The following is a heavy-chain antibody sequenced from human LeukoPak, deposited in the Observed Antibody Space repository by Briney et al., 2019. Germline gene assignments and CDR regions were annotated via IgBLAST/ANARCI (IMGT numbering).Heavy chain of an antibody. V-gene: IGHV4-39*07. Sequence: PSETLSLTCTVSGGSISSSSYYWGWIRQPPGKGLEWIGSIYYSGSTYYNPSLKSRVTISVDTSKNQFSLKLSSVTAADTAVYYCARAGVYYASGSYLGYWGQGTPVTVSS. J-gene: IGHJ4*02. CDR3: ARAGVYYASGSYLGY. CDR2: IYYSGST. D-gene: IGHD3-10*01. CDR1: GGSISSSSYY.